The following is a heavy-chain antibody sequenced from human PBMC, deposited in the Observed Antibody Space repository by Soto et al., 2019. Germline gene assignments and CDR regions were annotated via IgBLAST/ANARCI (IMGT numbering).Heavy chain of an antibody. CDR3: ASWVGYCSGGSCYSGYYYYGMDV. CDR2: ISISGSTI. D-gene: IGHD2-15*01. Sequence: PGGSLRLSCAASGFTFSSYAMSWVRPAPGKGLEWVSYISISGSTIYYADSVKGRFTISRDNAKNSLYLQMNSLRAEDTAVYYCASWVGYCSGGSCYSGYYYYGMDVWGQGTTVTVSS. V-gene: IGHV3-48*03. J-gene: IGHJ6*02. CDR1: GFTFSSYA.